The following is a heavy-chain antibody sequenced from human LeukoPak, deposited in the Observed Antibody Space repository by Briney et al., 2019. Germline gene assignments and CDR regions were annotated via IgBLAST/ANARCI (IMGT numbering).Heavy chain of an antibody. CDR1: GFTFSNYW. V-gene: IGHV3-7*01. Sequence: GGSLRLSCEGSGFTFSNYWMSWVRQAPGKGLEWVTNIQQHGSETYYGDSVKGRFTISRDNAKNSLYLQMNSLRAEDTAVYYCATYSSSNGREFQYWGQGTLVTVSS. CDR3: ATYSSSNGREFQY. D-gene: IGHD2-2*01. CDR2: IQQHGSET. J-gene: IGHJ1*01.